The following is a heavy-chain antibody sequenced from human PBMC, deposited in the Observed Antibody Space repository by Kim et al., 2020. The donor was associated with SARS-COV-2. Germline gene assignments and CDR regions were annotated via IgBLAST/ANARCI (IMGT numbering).Heavy chain of an antibody. V-gene: IGHV3-33*01. J-gene: IGHJ3*02. CDR1: GFTFSSYG. D-gene: IGHD6-19*01. CDR3: ARDRGGWYPLHAFDI. CDR2: IWYDGSNK. Sequence: GGSLRLSCAASGFTFSSYGMHWVRQAPGKGLEWVAVIWYDGSNKYYADSVKGRFTISRDNSKNTLYLQMNSLRAEDTAVYYCARDRGGWYPLHAFDIWGQGTMVTVSS.